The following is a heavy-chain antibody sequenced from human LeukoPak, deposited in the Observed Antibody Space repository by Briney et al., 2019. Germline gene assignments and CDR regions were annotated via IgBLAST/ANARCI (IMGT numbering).Heavy chain of an antibody. J-gene: IGHJ5*02. Sequence: TSVKVSCKASGYTFTSYYMHWVRQAPGQGLEWMGIINPSGGSTSYAQKFQGRVTMTRDMSTSTVYMELSSLRSEDTAVYYCARATYDYLIKNWFDPWGQGTLVTVSS. CDR3: ARATYDYLIKNWFDP. D-gene: IGHD5-12*01. CDR2: INPSGGST. CDR1: GYTFTSYY. V-gene: IGHV1-46*01.